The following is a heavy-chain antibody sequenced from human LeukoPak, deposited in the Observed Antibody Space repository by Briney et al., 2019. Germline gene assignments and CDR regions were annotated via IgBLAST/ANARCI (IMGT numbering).Heavy chain of an antibody. CDR2: INPNSGGT. J-gene: IGHJ5*02. CDR1: GYTFTGYY. D-gene: IGHD1-7*01. CDR3: AREVTGTWGSWFDP. V-gene: IGHV1-2*02. Sequence: GASVKVSCKASGYTFTGYYMHWVRQAPGQGLEWMGWINPNSGGTNYAQKFQGRVTMTRDTSISTAYMELSRLRSDDTAVYYCAREVTGTWGSWFDPWGQGTLVTVSS.